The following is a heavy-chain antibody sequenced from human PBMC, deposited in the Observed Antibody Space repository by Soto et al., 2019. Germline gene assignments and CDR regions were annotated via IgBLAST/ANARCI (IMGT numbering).Heavy chain of an antibody. J-gene: IGHJ3*02. CDR1: GFTFSSYG. V-gene: IGHV3-33*01. CDR2: IWYDVSNK. Sequence: QVQLVESGGGVVQPGRSLRLSCAASGFTFSSYGMHWVRQAPGKGLEWVAVIWYDVSNKYYADSVKGRFTISRDNSKNTLYLQMNSLRAEDTAVYYCARDRVTMIVVGAFDIWGQGTMVTVSS. CDR3: ARDRVTMIVVGAFDI. D-gene: IGHD3-22*01.